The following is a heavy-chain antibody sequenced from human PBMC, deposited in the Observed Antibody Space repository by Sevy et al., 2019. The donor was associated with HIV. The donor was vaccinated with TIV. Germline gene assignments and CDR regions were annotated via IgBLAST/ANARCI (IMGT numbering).Heavy chain of an antibody. Sequence: SDTLSLTYTVSGGSISSGNYLWSWIRQTPGKGLEWIGTVHYSGRTYYNPSLKSRVTISEDTSKNQFSLNLNSVTAADTAVYFCARNFDYWGQGTLVTVSS. CDR2: VHYSGRT. V-gene: IGHV4-39*01. CDR3: ARNFDY. CDR1: GGSISSGNYL. J-gene: IGHJ4*02.